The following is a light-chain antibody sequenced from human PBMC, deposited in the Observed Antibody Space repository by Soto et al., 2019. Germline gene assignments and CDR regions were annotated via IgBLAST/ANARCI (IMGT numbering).Light chain of an antibody. CDR3: QQYSSYPLT. V-gene: IGKV1-5*01. CDR2: DAS. J-gene: IGKJ4*01. CDR1: ETINTW. Sequence: DIQMTQSPSSLSVSVGDRVTITCRPSETINTWLAWYQQKPGKAPKILIYDASKLERGIPSRLSGSGSGAEFTLTISSLQPDDLSTYYRQQYSSYPLTVGGGSKAE.